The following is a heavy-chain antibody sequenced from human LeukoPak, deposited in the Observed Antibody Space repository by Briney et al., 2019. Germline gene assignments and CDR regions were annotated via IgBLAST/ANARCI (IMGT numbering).Heavy chain of an antibody. D-gene: IGHD3-22*01. CDR2: ISGSGGSR. V-gene: IGHV3-23*01. Sequence: GGSLRLSRAASGFTFSSYAMIWVRQAPGKGLEWFSDISGSGGSRDYADSVQGRFTISRDNSKNTLYLQMNSLRAEDTAVYYCAKVGEDSSGSTHYYFDYWGKGTLVTVSS. J-gene: IGHJ4*02. CDR3: AKVGEDSSGSTHYYFDY. CDR1: GFTFSSYA.